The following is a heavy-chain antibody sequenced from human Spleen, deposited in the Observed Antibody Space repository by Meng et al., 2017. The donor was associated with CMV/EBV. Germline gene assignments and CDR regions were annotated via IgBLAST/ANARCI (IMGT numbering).Heavy chain of an antibody. CDR1: GFTFTLFA. CDR2: ISGSGGST. CDR3: AKVGV. Sequence: GESLKISCAASGFTFTLFAVHWVRQAPGKGLEWVSAISGSGGSTYYADSVKGRFTISRDNSKNTLYLQMNSLRAEDTAVYYCAKVGVWGQGTLVTVSS. V-gene: IGHV3-23*01. J-gene: IGHJ4*02.